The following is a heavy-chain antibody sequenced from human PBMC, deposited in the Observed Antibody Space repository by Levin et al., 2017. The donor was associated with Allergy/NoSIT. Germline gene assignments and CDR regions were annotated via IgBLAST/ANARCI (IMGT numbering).Heavy chain of an antibody. V-gene: IGHV3-21*01. D-gene: IGHD6-19*01. CDR1: GFTFSSYS. Sequence: GGSLRLSCAASGFTFSSYSMNWVRQAPGKGLEWVSSISSSSSYIYYADSVKGRFTISRDNAKNSLYLQMNSLRAEDTAVYYCARGLGIAVAAMPLVAFDIWGQGTMVTVSS. J-gene: IGHJ3*02. CDR3: ARGLGIAVAAMPLVAFDI. CDR2: ISSSSSYI.